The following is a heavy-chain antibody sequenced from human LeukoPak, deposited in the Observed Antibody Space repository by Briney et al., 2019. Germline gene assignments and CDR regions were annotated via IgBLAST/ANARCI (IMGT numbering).Heavy chain of an antibody. CDR2: IRQDGSEK. CDR3: ARSVDTSMVFDY. D-gene: IGHD5-18*01. V-gene: IGHV3-7*04. J-gene: IGHJ4*02. CDR1: GFTFSRCW. Sequence: GGSLRLSCAASGFTFSRCWMSWVRQAPGKGLEWVANIRQDGSEKYYVDSAKGRFTISRDNAKNSMFLQMNSLRAEDTAVYFCARSVDTSMVFDYWGQGILVTVSS.